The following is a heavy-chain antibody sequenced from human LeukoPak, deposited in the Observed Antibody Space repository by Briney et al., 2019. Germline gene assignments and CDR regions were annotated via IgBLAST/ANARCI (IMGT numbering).Heavy chain of an antibody. CDR2: IYHSGST. V-gene: IGHV4-38-2*01. CDR1: GYFISSVYY. D-gene: IGHD3-22*01. CDR3: ARVNDYDSSGYFGYFDY. Sequence: SETLSLTCAVSGYFISSVYYWGWIRQPPGKGLEWIGTIYHSGSTNYNPSLKSRVTISVDTSKNQFSLKLSSVTAADTAVYYCARVNDYDSSGYFGYFDYWGQGTLVTVSS. J-gene: IGHJ4*02.